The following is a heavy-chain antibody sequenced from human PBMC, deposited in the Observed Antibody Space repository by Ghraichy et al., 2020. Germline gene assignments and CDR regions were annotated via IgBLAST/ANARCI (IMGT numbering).Heavy chain of an antibody. V-gene: IGHV4-59*01. J-gene: IGHJ3*02. CDR2: IYYSGST. CDR1: GGSISSYY. Sequence: SETLSLTCTVSGGSISSYYWSWIRQPPGKGLEWIGYIYYSGSTNYNPSLKSRVTISVDTSKNQFSLKLSSVTAADTAVYYCARAPSYYYDHAFDIWGQGTMVTVSS. D-gene: IGHD3-22*01. CDR3: ARAPSYYYDHAFDI.